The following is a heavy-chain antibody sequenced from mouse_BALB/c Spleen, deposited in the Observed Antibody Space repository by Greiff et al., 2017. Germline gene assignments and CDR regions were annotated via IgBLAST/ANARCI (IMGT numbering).Heavy chain of an antibody. V-gene: IGHV5-6-5*01. J-gene: IGHJ2*01. CDR3: ARGSDYYRYDGGDYFDY. CDR2: ISSGGST. Sequence: EVKVVESGGGLVKPGGSLKLSCAASGFTFSSYAMSWVRQTPEKRLEWVASISSGGSTYYPDSVKGRFTISRDNARNILYLQMSSLRSEDTAMYYCARGSDYYRYDGGDYFDYWGQGTTLTVSS. D-gene: IGHD2-14*01. CDR1: GFTFSSYA.